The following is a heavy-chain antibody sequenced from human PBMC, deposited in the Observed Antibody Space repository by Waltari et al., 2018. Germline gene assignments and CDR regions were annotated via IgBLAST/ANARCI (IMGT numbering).Heavy chain of an antibody. Sequence: QVQLVQSGAEVKTPGSSVKVSCQASGGTFGSYAISWVRLAPGEGLEWMGGIIPIFGTAPNYAQKFQGRLTVTADESTATVYMDLSSLRSDDTAVYYCTRRELGGAFDPWGQGTLVTVSS. D-gene: IGHD3-16*01. CDR2: IIPIFGTAP. CDR3: TRRELGGAFDP. CDR1: GGTFGSYA. J-gene: IGHJ5*02. V-gene: IGHV1-69*12.